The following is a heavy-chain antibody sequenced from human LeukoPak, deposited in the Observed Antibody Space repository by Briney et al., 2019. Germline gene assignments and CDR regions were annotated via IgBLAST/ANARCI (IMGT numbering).Heavy chain of an antibody. V-gene: IGHV1-18*01. CDR3: ARGSAMAQKQLVRHFDS. Sequence: ASVKVSCKASGYTFTSYGISWVRQAPGQGLEWMGWISAYNGNTKYAQKLQDRVTMTTDTSTTTAYMEVRSLTSDDTADYYCARGSAMAQKQLVRHFDSWGQGTLVIVSS. CDR2: ISAYNGNT. CDR1: GYTFTSYG. J-gene: IGHJ4*02. D-gene: IGHD6-6*01.